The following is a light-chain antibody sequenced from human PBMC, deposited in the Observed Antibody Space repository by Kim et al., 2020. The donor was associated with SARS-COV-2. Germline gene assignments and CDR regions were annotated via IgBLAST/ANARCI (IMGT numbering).Light chain of an antibody. CDR3: NFRDSRGNNLYVN. CDR1: SLRTYY. J-gene: IGLJ2*01. Sequence: SSELTQDPAVSVALGQTVRITCQGDSLRTYYANWYQQKPGQATVLVIYGKNNRPSGIPDRFSGSSSGNTASLTITGAQAEDEADYYCNFRDSRGNNLYVNFGGGTQLTVL. V-gene: IGLV3-19*01. CDR2: GKN.